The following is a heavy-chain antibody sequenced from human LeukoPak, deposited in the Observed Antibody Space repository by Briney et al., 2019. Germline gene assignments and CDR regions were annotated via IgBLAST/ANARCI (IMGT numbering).Heavy chain of an antibody. CDR3: ARSREMATIFDY. J-gene: IGHJ4*02. CDR1: GGTFSSYA. V-gene: IGHV1-69*13. D-gene: IGHD5-24*01. Sequence: ASVKVSCKASGGTFSSYAISWVRQAPGQGLEWMGGIIPIFGTANYAQKFQGRVTITADESTSTAYMELSSLRSEDTAVYYCARSREMATIFDYWGQGTLVTVSS. CDR2: IIPIFGTA.